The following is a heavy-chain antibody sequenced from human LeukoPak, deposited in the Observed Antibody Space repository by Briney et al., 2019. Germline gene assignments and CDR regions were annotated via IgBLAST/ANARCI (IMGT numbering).Heavy chain of an antibody. V-gene: IGHV1-24*01. CDR2: FDPEDGET. CDR1: GYTLTELS. D-gene: IGHD3-10*01. CDR3: ATRYYYGPGSYYTYNWFDP. Sequence: GASVKVSCKVSGYTLTELSMHWVRQAPGKGLEWMGGFDPEDGETIYAQKFQGRVTMTEDTSTDTAYMELSSLRSEDTAVYYCATRYYYGPGSYYTYNWFDPWGQGTLVTVSS. J-gene: IGHJ5*02.